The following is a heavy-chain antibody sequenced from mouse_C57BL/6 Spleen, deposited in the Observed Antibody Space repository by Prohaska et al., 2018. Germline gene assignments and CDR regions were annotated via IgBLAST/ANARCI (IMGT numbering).Heavy chain of an antibody. D-gene: IGHD2-1*01. V-gene: IGHV11-2*01. Sequence: EVQLLETGGGLVQPGGSRGLSCEGSGFTFSGFWMSWVRQTTGKTLECIGNINFDGSAINYAPSIKDRFTIVRDNDKSTLYLQMSNVRSEDTATYFCMRYGNYWYFDVWGTGTTVTVSS. CDR1: GFTFSGFW. CDR2: INFDGSAI. CDR3: MRYGNYWYFDV. J-gene: IGHJ1*03.